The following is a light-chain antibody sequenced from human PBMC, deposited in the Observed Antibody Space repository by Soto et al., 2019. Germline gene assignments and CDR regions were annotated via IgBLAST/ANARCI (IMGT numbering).Light chain of an antibody. CDR3: QQYNDWVT. CDR2: GAS. J-gene: IGKJ3*01. CDR1: QSVSNH. Sequence: EIVLTQSPGALSLSPGERATLSCRASQSVSNHLAWYQQKPGQAPRLLIYGASTRATGIPARFSGSGSGTEFTLTISSLQSEDFAVYYCQQYNDWVTFGPGTKVDIK. V-gene: IGKV3-15*01.